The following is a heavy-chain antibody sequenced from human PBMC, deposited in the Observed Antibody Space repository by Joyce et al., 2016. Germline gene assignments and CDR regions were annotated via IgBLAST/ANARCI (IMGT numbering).Heavy chain of an antibody. V-gene: IGHV4-39*01. D-gene: IGHD3-22*01. CDR2: IYYNGSN. CDR1: GGSISSRNYY. CDR3: ARRHHYDSSGYFRP. Sequence: QLQLQESGPGLVKPSETLSLTCTVSGGSISSRNYYWGWIRQPPGKGLEWIGNIYYNGSNYYNRSRKMRLTIAVDTSKGQFSLKLSSVTVADTAVYYGARRHHYDSSGYFRPWGQGTQVIVSS. J-gene: IGHJ5*02.